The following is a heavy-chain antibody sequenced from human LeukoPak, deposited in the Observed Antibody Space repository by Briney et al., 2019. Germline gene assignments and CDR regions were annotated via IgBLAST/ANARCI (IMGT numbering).Heavy chain of an antibody. V-gene: IGHV3-48*01. CDR3: ARDTKYAFDN. CDR1: GFTFSSYS. D-gene: IGHD2-2*01. J-gene: IGHJ4*02. Sequence: PGGSLRLSCAASGFTFSSYSMNWVRQAPGKGLEWISYIGISSGNTKYADSVKGRFTISGDKATNSLYLQMNSLRVEDTAVYYCARDTKYAFDNWGQGTLVTVSS. CDR2: IGISSGNT.